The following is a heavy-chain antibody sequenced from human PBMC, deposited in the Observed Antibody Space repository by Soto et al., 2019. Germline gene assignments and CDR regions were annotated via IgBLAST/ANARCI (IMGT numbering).Heavy chain of an antibody. CDR1: GFTFSSNW. CDR3: ARTRPGLYFDY. J-gene: IGHJ4*02. V-gene: IGHV3-7*01. CDR2: IKVDGSEK. Sequence: TGGSLRLSCAASGFTFSSNWMSFSSNWMSWVRQAPGKGLEWVANIKVDGSEKYYVNSVKGRFTISRDNAKNSLYLQMNSLRAEDTAVYYCARTRPGLYFDYWGQGTLVTVSS.